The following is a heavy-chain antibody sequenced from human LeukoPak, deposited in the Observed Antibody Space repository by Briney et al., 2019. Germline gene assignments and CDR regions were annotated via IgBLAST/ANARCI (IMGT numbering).Heavy chain of an antibody. CDR1: GFIFSSYG. D-gene: IGHD1-14*01. V-gene: IGHV3-30*18. Sequence: GGSLRLSCAASGFIFSSYGMHWVRQAPGKGLEWVAVISYDGSNKYYADSVKGRFTISRDNSKNTLYLQMNSLRAEDTAVYYCAKDYRNGAQYYYYGMDVWGQGTTVSVSS. J-gene: IGHJ6*02. CDR2: ISYDGSNK. CDR3: AKDYRNGAQYYYYGMDV.